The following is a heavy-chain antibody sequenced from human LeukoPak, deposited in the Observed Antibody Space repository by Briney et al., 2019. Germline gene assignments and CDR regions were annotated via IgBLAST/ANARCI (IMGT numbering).Heavy chain of an antibody. V-gene: IGHV3-74*01. CDR1: GFTFTSYW. J-gene: IGHJ4*02. CDR3: VRDSGN. Sequence: QSGGSLRLSCAASGFTFTSYWMHWVRQAPGKGLVWVSRIHGDGTTTNYADSVKGRFTISRDNAKNTLYLQMNSLRAEDTAVYYCVRDSGNWGQGTLVTVSS. CDR2: IHGDGTTT.